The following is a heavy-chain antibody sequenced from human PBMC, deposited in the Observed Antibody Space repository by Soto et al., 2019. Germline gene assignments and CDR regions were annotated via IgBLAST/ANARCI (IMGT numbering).Heavy chain of an antibody. CDR2: VYYIGST. CDR3: ARHGSSTSPYYYMDV. V-gene: IGHV4-59*08. D-gene: IGHD2-2*01. Sequence: PLETLSLTCTVSGGSISYYYWSWIRQPPGKGLEWIGYVYYIGSTNYNPSLKSRVTISVDTSKNQFSLKLRSVTAADTAVYYCARHGSSTSPYYYMDVWGRGTTVTVSS. J-gene: IGHJ6*03. CDR1: GGSISYYY.